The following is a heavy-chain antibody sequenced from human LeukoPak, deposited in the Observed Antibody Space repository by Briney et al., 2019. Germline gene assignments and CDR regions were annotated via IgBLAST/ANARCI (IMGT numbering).Heavy chain of an antibody. Sequence: ASVKVSCKASGYTFTGYGISWVRQAPGQGLEWMGWISAYNGNTNYAQKLQGRVTMTTETSTSTAYMELRSLRSDDTAVYYWARGDSSGPDAFDIWGQGTMVTVSS. CDR3: ARGDSSGPDAFDI. V-gene: IGHV1-18*01. CDR2: ISAYNGNT. D-gene: IGHD6-19*01. CDR1: GYTFTGYG. J-gene: IGHJ3*02.